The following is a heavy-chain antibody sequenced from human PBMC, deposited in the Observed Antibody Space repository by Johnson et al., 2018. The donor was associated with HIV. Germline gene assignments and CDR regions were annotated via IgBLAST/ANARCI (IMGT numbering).Heavy chain of an antibody. J-gene: IGHJ3*02. CDR2: ISYDGSNK. V-gene: IGHV3-30*19. CDR1: GFTFDTYG. CDR3: AREYYDSSGYYYGGVSAFDI. D-gene: IGHD3-22*01. Sequence: QVQLVESGGGVVQPGRSLRLSCAASGFTFDTYGMHWVRQAPGKGLEWVAVISYDGSNKYYADSVKGRFTISRDNSKNTLYLQMNSLRAEDTAVYYCAREYYDSSGYYYGGVSAFDIWGQGTMVTVSS.